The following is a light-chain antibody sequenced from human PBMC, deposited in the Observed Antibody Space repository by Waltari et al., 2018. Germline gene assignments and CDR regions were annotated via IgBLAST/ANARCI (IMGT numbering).Light chain of an antibody. Sequence: SALTQPASVSGSPGQSITISCTGTSSDVGHYDSGSWIQQHPGQAPKLMIFEVTNRPSGVSNRFSGSKSGNTASLTISGLQAEDEADYYCSSYTTSSTWVFGGGTKLTVL. CDR1: SSDVGHYDS. J-gene: IGLJ3*02. V-gene: IGLV2-14*01. CDR2: EVT. CDR3: SSYTTSSTWV.